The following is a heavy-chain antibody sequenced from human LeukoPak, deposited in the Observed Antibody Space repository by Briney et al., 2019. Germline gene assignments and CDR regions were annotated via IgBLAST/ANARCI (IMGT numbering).Heavy chain of an antibody. Sequence: PSETLSLTCAVYGGSFSGYYWSWIRQPPGKGLEWIGEINHSGSTNYNPSLKSRVTISVDTSKNQFSLKLSSATAADTAVYYCARMTSIAAAGTSQNYFDYWGQGTLVTVSS. CDR2: INHSGST. V-gene: IGHV4-34*01. D-gene: IGHD6-13*01. CDR1: GGSFSGYY. J-gene: IGHJ4*02. CDR3: ARMTSIAAAGTSQNYFDY.